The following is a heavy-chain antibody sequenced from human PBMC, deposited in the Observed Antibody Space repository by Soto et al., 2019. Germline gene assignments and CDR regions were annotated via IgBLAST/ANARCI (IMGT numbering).Heavy chain of an antibody. J-gene: IGHJ3*02. CDR2: INPSGGST. CDR1: GYTFTSYY. V-gene: IGHV1-46*01. Sequence: ASVKVSCKXSGYTFTSYYMHWARQAPGQGLEWMGIINPSGGSTSYAQKFQGRVTMTRDTSTSTVYMELSSLRSEDTAVYYCARTGAGHAFDIWGQGTMVTVSS. CDR3: ARTGAGHAFDI.